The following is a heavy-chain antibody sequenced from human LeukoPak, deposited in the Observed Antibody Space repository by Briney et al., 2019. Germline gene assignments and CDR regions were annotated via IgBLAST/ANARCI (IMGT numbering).Heavy chain of an antibody. D-gene: IGHD6-13*01. CDR1: GGTFSSYG. CDR3: ARDEAAAGTGEAYYYYGMDV. V-gene: IGHV1-69*13. CDR2: IIPIFRTA. Sequence: ASVKVSCKASGGTFSSYGVSWVRQAPGQGLEWMGGIIPIFRTATYAQKFRGRVTITADESMSTAYMELSSLRSEDTAVYYCARDEAAAGTGEAYYYYGMDVWGQGTTVTVSS. J-gene: IGHJ6*02.